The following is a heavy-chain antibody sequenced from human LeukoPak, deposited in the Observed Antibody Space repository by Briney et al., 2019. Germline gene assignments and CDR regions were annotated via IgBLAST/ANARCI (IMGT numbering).Heavy chain of an antibody. Sequence: GGSLRLSCAASGFTFSSYGMHWVRQAPGKGLEWVAVISYDGSNKYYADSVKGRLTISRDNSKNTLYLQMNSLRAEDTAVYYCAKADYASYGMDVWGQGTTVTVSS. J-gene: IGHJ6*02. CDR1: GFTFSSYG. CDR3: AKADYASYGMDV. CDR2: ISYDGSNK. D-gene: IGHD3-16*01. V-gene: IGHV3-30*18.